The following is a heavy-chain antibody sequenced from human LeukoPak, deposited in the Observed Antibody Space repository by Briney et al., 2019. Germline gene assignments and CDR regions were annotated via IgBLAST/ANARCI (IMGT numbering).Heavy chain of an antibody. J-gene: IGHJ4*02. D-gene: IGHD3-3*01. CDR2: ISSSSSYI. V-gene: IGHV3-21*01. CDR3: ARVSDTYYDFWSGYYPFDY. CDR1: GFTFSSYS. Sequence: GGSLRLSCAASGFTFSSYSMNWVRQAPGEGLEWVSSISSSSSYIYYADSVKGRFTISRDNAKNSLYLQMNSLRAEDTAVYYCARVSDTYYDFWSGYYPFDYWGQGTLVTVSS.